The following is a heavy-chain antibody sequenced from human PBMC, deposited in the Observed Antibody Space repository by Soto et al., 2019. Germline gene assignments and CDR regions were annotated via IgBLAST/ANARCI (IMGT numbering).Heavy chain of an antibody. V-gene: IGHV1-2*02. CDR3: GRGRSGQIVVFY. D-gene: IGHD1-26*01. CDR1: GYTFTGHY. CDR2: IGPESGAT. J-gene: IGHJ4*02. Sequence: ASVKVSCKASGYTFTGHYIHWVRQAPEQGPEWMGEIGPESGATRYAQRFQGRVTMTRDMSITTVYMELNNLSPDDTAVYFCGRGRSGQIVVFYWGQGTPVTVSS.